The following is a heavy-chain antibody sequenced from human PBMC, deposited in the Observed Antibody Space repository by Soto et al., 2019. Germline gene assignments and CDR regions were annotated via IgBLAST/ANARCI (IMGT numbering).Heavy chain of an antibody. J-gene: IGHJ4*02. Sequence: APVKVSCNTSGYTFNTYYIIWLRQAPGQGLEWIGWISTYNGNTNYVPKFQGRITMTTDTSTSTAYMELRSLRSDDTALYFCARDTSNYFDFWGQGTPVTVSS. CDR1: GYTFNTYY. V-gene: IGHV1-18*01. CDR3: ARDTSNYFDF. D-gene: IGHD2-2*01. CDR2: ISTYNGNT.